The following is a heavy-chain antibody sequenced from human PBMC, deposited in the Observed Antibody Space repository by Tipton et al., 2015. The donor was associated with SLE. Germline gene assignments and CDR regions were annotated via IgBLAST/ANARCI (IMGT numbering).Heavy chain of an antibody. CDR1: GGSMESAGYS. CDR2: IYYTGNT. J-gene: IGHJ4*02. Sequence: LRLSCDVSGGSMESAGYSWSWIRQPPGKGLEWIGYIYYTGNTYYNASLKSRVAMSVDTSKNQFSLKLSSVTAADTAVYFCARRVAVTDYFDYWGQGTLVAVSS. CDR3: ARRVAVTDYFDY. D-gene: IGHD2-21*01. V-gene: IGHV4-30-2*01.